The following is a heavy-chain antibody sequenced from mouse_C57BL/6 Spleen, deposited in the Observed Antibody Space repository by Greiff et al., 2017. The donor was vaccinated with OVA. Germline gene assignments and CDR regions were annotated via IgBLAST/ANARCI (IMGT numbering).Heavy chain of an antibody. CDR3: ARRGDVEAMDY. CDR1: GFNIKDYY. J-gene: IGHJ4*01. Sequence: EVQLVESGAELVKPGASVKLSCTASGFNIKDYYMHWVKQRTEQGLEWIGRIDPEDGETKYDPQFQGKATITADTSSNTAYLQLSSLTSDDTAVYYCARRGDVEAMDYWGQGTSVTVSS. CDR2: IDPEDGET. V-gene: IGHV14-2*01.